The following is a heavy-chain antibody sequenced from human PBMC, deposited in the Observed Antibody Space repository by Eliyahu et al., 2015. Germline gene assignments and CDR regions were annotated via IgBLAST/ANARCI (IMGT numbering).Heavy chain of an antibody. CDR1: GXSISSSXYY. Sequence: QLQLQESGPGLVKPSETLSLTCTVXGXSISSSXYYWGWIRQPPGKGLEWIGSIYYSGSTYYNPSLKSRVTISVDTSKNQFSLKLSSVTAADTAVYYCRGGGDYYYMDVWGKGTTVTVSS. V-gene: IGHV4-39*01. CDR3: RGGGDYYYMDV. J-gene: IGHJ6*03. D-gene: IGHD2-15*01. CDR2: IYYSGST.